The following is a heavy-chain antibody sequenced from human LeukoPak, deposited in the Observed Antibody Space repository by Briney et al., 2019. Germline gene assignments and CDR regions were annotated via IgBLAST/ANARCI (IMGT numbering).Heavy chain of an antibody. CDR1: GFTFSSYA. Sequence: GGSLRLSCAASGFTFSSYAMSWVRQAPGKGLEWVSAISGSGGSTYYADSVKGRFTISRDNSKNTLYLQMNGLRAEDTAVYYCAKGGPRDGYNYYFDYWGQGTLVTVSS. V-gene: IGHV3-23*01. J-gene: IGHJ4*02. D-gene: IGHD5-24*01. CDR3: AKGGPRDGYNYYFDY. CDR2: ISGSGGST.